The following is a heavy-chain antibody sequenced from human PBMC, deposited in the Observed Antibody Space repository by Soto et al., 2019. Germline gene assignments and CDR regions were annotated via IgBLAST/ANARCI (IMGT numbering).Heavy chain of an antibody. Sequence: SETLSLTCAVYGGSFSGYYLSWIRQPPGKGLEWIGEINHSGSTNYNPSLKSRVTISVDTSKNQFSLKLSSVTAADTAVYYCARDQNGSGNYYTRYFDYWGQGTLVTVSS. CDR2: INHSGST. D-gene: IGHD3-10*01. CDR3: ARDQNGSGNYYTRYFDY. V-gene: IGHV4-34*01. J-gene: IGHJ4*02. CDR1: GGSFSGYY.